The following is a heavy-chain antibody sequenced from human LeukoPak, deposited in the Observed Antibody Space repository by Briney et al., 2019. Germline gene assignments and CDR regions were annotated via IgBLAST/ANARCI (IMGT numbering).Heavy chain of an antibody. J-gene: IGHJ4*02. CDR1: GGSISRDY. V-gene: IGHV4-59*08. CDR2: PFDSGST. D-gene: IGHD6-13*01. Sequence: PSETLSLTCTVSGGSISRDYWTWIRQSPGKGLEWIGHPFDSGSTTYNPSLKSRVTISVDTSKSQFSLRLSSVTAADTAVYYCARRTFSSSYYFFDYWGQGTLVTVSS. CDR3: ARRTFSSSYYFFDY.